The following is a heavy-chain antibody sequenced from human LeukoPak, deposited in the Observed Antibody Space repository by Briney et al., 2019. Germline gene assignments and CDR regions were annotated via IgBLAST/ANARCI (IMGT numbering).Heavy chain of an antibody. D-gene: IGHD5-12*01. V-gene: IGHV5-51*01. CDR2: IYPGDSDT. CDR3: ARSGYSGYETDY. Sequence: GESLKISCMTSGYTFTTYWIAWVRQMPGKGLEWMGIIYPGDSDTRYSPSFQGQVTMSADKSITTAYLQWSSLKASDTAMYYCARSGYSGYETDYWGQETLVTVSS. J-gene: IGHJ4*02. CDR1: GYTFTTYW.